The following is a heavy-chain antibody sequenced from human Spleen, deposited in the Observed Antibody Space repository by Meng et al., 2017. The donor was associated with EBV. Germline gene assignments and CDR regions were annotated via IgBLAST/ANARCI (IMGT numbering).Heavy chain of an antibody. V-gene: IGHV3-30*18. Sequence: QGRWGESGGGVVQPGRSLRLSGAASGFIFSGYGFHWVRQAPGKGPEWVAIIPSDASHNKYYADSVKGRFTISRDNSKNTLYLQMNSLKIEDTAVYYCAKDLSGRFDPWGQGTLVTISS. CDR2: IPSDASHNK. CDR3: AKDLSGRFDP. D-gene: IGHD1-14*01. J-gene: IGHJ5*02. CDR1: GFIFSGYG.